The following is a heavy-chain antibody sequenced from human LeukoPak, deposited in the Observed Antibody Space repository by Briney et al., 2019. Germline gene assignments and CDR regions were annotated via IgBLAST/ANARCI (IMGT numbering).Heavy chain of an antibody. D-gene: IGHD3-22*01. CDR2: ISRSSIYK. J-gene: IGHJ4*02. Sequence: GGSLRLSYAASGFTFSSYSMNWVRQAPGKGLEWVSSISRSSIYKYYADSVKGRFTISRDNAKNSLYLQMNSLRVEDTAVYYCARVRYHSSGYYSIFDYWGQGTLVTVSS. CDR1: GFTFSSYS. V-gene: IGHV3-21*01. CDR3: ARVRYHSSGYYSIFDY.